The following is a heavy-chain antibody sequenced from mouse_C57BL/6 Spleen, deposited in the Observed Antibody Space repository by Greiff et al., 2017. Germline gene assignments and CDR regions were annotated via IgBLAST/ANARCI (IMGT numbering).Heavy chain of an antibody. Sequence: EVQGVESGGGLVQPKGSLKLSCAASGFSFNTYAMNWVRQAPGKGLEWVARIRSKSNNYATYYADSVKDRFTISRDDSESMLYLQMNNLKTEDTAMYYCVRFGNYDLDLMDYWGQGTSVTVSS. D-gene: IGHD2-1*01. V-gene: IGHV10-1*01. CDR2: IRSKSNNYAT. J-gene: IGHJ4*01. CDR3: VRFGNYDLDLMDY. CDR1: GFSFNTYA.